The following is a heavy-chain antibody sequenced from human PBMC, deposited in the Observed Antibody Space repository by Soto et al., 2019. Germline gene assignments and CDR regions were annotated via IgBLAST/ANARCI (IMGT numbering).Heavy chain of an antibody. V-gene: IGHV4-30-4*01. CDR3: ERTADPYYLAV. Sequence: SETLSLTCTVSGGSISSSGSFWSWVRQPPGKGLEWIGNVYYIGNTYYNPSLKSRLTISIDTSKSQYSFSLNSVTAADKAIYYCERTADPYYLAVWGQGIKVTVSS. CDR1: GGSISSSGSF. J-gene: IGHJ6*03. CDR2: VYYIGNT.